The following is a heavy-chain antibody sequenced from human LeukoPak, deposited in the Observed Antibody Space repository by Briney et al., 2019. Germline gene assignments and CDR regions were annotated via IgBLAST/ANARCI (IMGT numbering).Heavy chain of an antibody. Sequence: ASVKVSCKASGYTFTSYYMHWVRQAPGQGLEWMGIINPSGGSTSYAQKFQGRVTMTRDMSTSTVYMELSSLRSEDTAVYYCARERGYCSSTSCYNGRAFDIWGQGTMVTVSS. CDR2: INPSGGST. CDR1: GYTFTSYY. V-gene: IGHV1-46*01. D-gene: IGHD2-2*02. J-gene: IGHJ3*02. CDR3: ARERGYCSSTSCYNGRAFDI.